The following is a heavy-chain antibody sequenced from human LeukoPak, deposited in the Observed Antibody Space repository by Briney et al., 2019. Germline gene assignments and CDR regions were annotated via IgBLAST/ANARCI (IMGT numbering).Heavy chain of an antibody. J-gene: IGHJ4*02. V-gene: IGHV1-69*13. CDR1: RGTFSHYA. CDR3: ARGWYSSGWYSGEFFDY. Sequence: SVTVSCMPSRGTFSHYAIRWVRPAPAQGLEWMGGIIPIFGTANYEQKFRDRVTITADESTSTAYMELSSLRSEDTAVYYCARGWYSSGWYSGEFFDYWGQGTLVTVSS. CDR2: IIPIFGTA. D-gene: IGHD6-19*01.